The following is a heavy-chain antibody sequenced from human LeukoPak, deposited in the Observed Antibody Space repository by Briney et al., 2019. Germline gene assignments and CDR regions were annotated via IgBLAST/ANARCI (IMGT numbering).Heavy chain of an antibody. V-gene: IGHV1-69*13. CDR3: ARVISRGKPPYFYYMDV. D-gene: IGHD2-2*01. J-gene: IGHJ6*03. Sequence: ASVKVSCKASGDTLSSHGFSWVRQAPGQGLEWMGGIIPMFGTVNYAQNFQGRVTITADESTSTAYMDLSSLRSEDTAVYYCARVISRGKPPYFYYMDVGGKGPRVTVSS. CDR1: GDTLSSHG. CDR2: IIPMFGTV.